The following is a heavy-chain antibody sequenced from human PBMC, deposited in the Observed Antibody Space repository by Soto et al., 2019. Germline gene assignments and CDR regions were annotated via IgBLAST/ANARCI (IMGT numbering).Heavy chain of an antibody. V-gene: IGHV3-23*01. Sequence: GESLKISCAASGFTFSSYAMSWVRQAPGKGLEWVSAISGSGGSTYYADSVKGRFTISRDNSKNTLYLQMNSLRAEDTAVYSCAKEGYSSSSRPGESFQHWGQGTLVTVSS. CDR3: AKEGYSSSSRPGESFQH. CDR2: ISGSGGST. CDR1: GFTFSSYA. J-gene: IGHJ1*01. D-gene: IGHD6-6*01.